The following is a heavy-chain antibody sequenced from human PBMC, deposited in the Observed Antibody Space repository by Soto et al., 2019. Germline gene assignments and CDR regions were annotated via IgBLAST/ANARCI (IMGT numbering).Heavy chain of an antibody. D-gene: IGHD2-2*03. CDR3: VRDGSKTLRDWFDP. J-gene: IGHJ5*02. CDR1: GASISGFY. V-gene: IGHV4-4*07. CDR2: IYATGTT. Sequence: PSETLSLPCTVSGASISGFYWSWIRKSAGKGLEWIGRIYATGTTDYNPSLKSRVMMSVDTSKKQFSLKLRSVTAADTAVYYCVRDGSKTLRDWFDPWGQGMSVTVSS.